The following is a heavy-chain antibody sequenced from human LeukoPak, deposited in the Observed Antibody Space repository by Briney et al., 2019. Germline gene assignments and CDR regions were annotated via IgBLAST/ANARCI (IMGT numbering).Heavy chain of an antibody. D-gene: IGHD5-18*01. Sequence: GGSLRLSCAASGFTFSSYGMHWVRQAPGKGLGWVAVLWYDGSNKYYTDSVKGRFTISRDNSKNTLYLQMNSLRAEDTAVYYCARGNTAMVTWGQGTLVTVSS. V-gene: IGHV3-33*01. CDR2: LWYDGSNK. J-gene: IGHJ4*02. CDR1: GFTFSSYG. CDR3: ARGNTAMVT.